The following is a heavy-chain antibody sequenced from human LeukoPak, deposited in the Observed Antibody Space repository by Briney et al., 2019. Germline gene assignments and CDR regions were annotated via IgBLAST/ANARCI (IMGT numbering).Heavy chain of an antibody. Sequence: ASVKVSCKTSGYTFTDYFMQWVRHAPGQGLEWMGWISAYNGNTNYAQKLQGRVTMTTDTSTSTAYMELRSLRSDDTAVYYCARDGDNAFDIWGQGTMVTVSS. J-gene: IGHJ3*02. CDR2: ISAYNGNT. D-gene: IGHD2-21*01. V-gene: IGHV1-18*04. CDR3: ARDGDNAFDI. CDR1: GYTFTDYF.